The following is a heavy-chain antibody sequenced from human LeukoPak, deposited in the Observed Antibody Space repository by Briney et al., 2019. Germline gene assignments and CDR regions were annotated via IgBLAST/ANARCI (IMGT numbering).Heavy chain of an antibody. V-gene: IGHV4-34*01. CDR1: GGSFSGYY. J-gene: IGHJ4*02. CDR3: ASAEVWFGETGYFDY. Sequence: SETLSLTCAVYGGSFSGYYWSWIRQPPGKGLEWIGEINHSGSTNYNPSLKSRVTISVDTSKNQFSLKLSSVTAADTAVYYCASAEVWFGETGYFDYWGQGTLVTVSS. CDR2: INHSGST. D-gene: IGHD3-10*01.